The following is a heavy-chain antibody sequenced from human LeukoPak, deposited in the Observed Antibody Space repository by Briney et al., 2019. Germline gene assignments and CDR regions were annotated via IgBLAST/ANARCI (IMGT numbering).Heavy chain of an antibody. CDR3: ASLGSAAVAGLGTDY. J-gene: IGHJ4*02. V-gene: IGHV1-69*04. CDR1: GGTFSSYA. CDR2: IIPIFGIA. D-gene: IGHD6-19*01. Sequence: SVKVSCKASGGTFSSYAISWVRQAPGQGLEWMGRIIPIFGIANYAQKFQGRVTITADKSTSTAYMELSSLRSEDTAVYYCASLGSAAVAGLGTDYWGQGTLVTVPS.